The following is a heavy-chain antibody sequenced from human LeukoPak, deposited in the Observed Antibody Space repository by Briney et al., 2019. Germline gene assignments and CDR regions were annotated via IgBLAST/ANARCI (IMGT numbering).Heavy chain of an antibody. CDR2: ISAYNGNT. Sequence: ASVKVSCKASGYTFTSYGISWVRQAPGQGLEWMGWISAYNGNTNYAQKLQGRVTMTTDTSTSTAYMELRSLRSDDTAVYYCARDIYCSGGSCYSMDWFDPWGQGTLVTVSS. V-gene: IGHV1-18*01. D-gene: IGHD2-15*01. CDR3: ARDIYCSGGSCYSMDWFDP. CDR1: GYTFTSYG. J-gene: IGHJ5*02.